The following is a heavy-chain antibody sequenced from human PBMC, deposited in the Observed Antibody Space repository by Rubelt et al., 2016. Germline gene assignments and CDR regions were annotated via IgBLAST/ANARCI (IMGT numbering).Heavy chain of an antibody. V-gene: IGHV3-21*01. CDR1: GFTFSSYW. CDR2: ISSSSSYM. D-gene: IGHD5-24*01. Sequence: EVQLVESGGGLVQPGGSLRLSCAASGFTFSSYWMSWVRQAPGKGLEWVSCISSSSSYMYYADSVKGRFTVSRDNAKNSLYLQMNSLRVEDTAVYYCARAGDGYNMVFDDWGQGTLVTVSS. J-gene: IGHJ4*02. CDR3: ARAGDGYNMVFDD.